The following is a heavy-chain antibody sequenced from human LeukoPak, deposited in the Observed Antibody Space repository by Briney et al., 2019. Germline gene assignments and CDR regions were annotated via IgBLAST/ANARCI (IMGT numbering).Heavy chain of an antibody. CDR1: GFTFSDYY. J-gene: IGHJ4*02. CDR3: ARCMTSCYYEH. Sequence: TGGSLRLSCAASGFTFSDYYMSWIRQAPGKGLEWVSYISSSGSSVFYADSVKGRFTISRDNAKNSLSLQVNSLRAEDTAVYYCARCMTSCYYEHWGQGTLVTVSS. CDR2: ISSSGSSV. D-gene: IGHD3-22*01. V-gene: IGHV3-11*01.